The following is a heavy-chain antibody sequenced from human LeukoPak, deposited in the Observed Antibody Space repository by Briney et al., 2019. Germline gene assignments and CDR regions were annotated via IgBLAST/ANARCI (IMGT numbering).Heavy chain of an antibody. V-gene: IGHV3-30*18. CDR3: AKRYGSGSYYSDRFDP. J-gene: IGHJ5*02. Sequence: GGSLRLSCAASGFTFSSYGMHWVGQAPGKGLEWVAVISYDGSNKYYADSVKGRFTISRDNSKNTLYLQMNSLRAEDTAVYYCAKRYGSGSYYSDRFDPWGQGTLVTVSS. CDR1: GFTFSSYG. CDR2: ISYDGSNK. D-gene: IGHD3-10*01.